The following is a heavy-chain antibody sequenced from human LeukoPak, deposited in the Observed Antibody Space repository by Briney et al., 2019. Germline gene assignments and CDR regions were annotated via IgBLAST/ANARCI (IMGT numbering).Heavy chain of an antibody. D-gene: IGHD6-19*01. CDR2: IRGSGGST. V-gene: IGHV3-23*01. J-gene: IGHJ4*02. Sequence: GGSLRLSCAASGFTFSSYAMSWVRQAPGKGLEWVSGIRGSGGSTYYADSVKGRFTISRDNSKNTLYLQMNSLRAEDTAVYYCAKQGGWYYFDYWGQGTLVTVSS. CDR3: AKQGGWYYFDY. CDR1: GFTFSSYA.